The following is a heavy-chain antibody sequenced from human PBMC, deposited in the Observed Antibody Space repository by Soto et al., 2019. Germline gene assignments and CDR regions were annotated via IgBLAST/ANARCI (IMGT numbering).Heavy chain of an antibody. CDR2: IDPSDSYT. CDR1: RYSFTSYW. CDR3: ARQEPMDV. Sequence: GESLKISCKGCRYSFTSYWITWVRQMPGKGLEWMGRIDPSDSYTNYSPSFQGHVTISVDKSISTAYLQWSSLKASDTAMYYCARQEPMDVWGQGTTVTVSS. V-gene: IGHV5-10-1*01. D-gene: IGHD1-1*01. J-gene: IGHJ6*02.